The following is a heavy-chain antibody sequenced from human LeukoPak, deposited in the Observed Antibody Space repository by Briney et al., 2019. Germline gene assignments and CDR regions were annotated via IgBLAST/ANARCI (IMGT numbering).Heavy chain of an antibody. V-gene: IGHV3-11*04. CDR3: ARELTMIVGLFDY. Sequence: GGSLRLSCAASGFAFSDYYMSWIRQAPGKGLEWVSYISSSGSTIYYADSVKGRFTISRDNAKNSLYLQMNSLRAEDTAVYYCARELTMIVGLFDYWGQGTLVTVSS. CDR2: ISSSGSTI. D-gene: IGHD3-22*01. CDR1: GFAFSDYY. J-gene: IGHJ4*02.